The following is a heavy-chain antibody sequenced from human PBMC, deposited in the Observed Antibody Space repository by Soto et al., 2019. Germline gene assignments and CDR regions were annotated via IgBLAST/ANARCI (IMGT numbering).Heavy chain of an antibody. V-gene: IGHV4-39*01. Sequence: SETLSLTCTVSGGSISSSSYYWGWIRQPPGKGLEWIGSIYYSGSTYYNPSLKSRVTISVDTSKNQFSLKLSSVTAADTAVYYCASDTTREYYYYMDVWGKGTTVTVSS. CDR3: ASDTTREYYYYMDV. CDR2: IYYSGST. CDR1: GGSISSSSYY. J-gene: IGHJ6*03. D-gene: IGHD1-26*01.